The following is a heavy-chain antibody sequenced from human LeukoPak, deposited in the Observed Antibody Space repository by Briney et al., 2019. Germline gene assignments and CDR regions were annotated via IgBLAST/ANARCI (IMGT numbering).Heavy chain of an antibody. CDR2: VSWNSDGI. Sequence: GRSLRLSCAASGFNFDDYGMHWVRQAPGKGLEWVSSVSWNSDGIGYSDSVSGRFTISRDNAKNSLYLEMNSLRPEDTALYYCAKQREGWYFFDLWGQGTMVTVSS. J-gene: IGHJ3*01. CDR3: AKQREGWYFFDL. CDR1: GFNFDDYG. V-gene: IGHV3-9*01. D-gene: IGHD6-19*01.